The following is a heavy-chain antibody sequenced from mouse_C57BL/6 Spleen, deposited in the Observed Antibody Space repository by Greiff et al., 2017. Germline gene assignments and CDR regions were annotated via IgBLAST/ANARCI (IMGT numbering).Heavy chain of an antibody. Sequence: VQLQQSGAELVRPGASVTLSCKASGYTFTDYEMHWVKQTPVHGLEWIGAIDPETGGTAYNQKFKGKAILTADKSSSTAYMELRSLTSEDCAVYYCTRLTGMYYFDYWGQGTTLTVSS. CDR3: TRLTGMYYFDY. CDR1: GYTFTDYE. D-gene: IGHD4-1*01. CDR2: IDPETGGT. J-gene: IGHJ2*01. V-gene: IGHV1-15*01.